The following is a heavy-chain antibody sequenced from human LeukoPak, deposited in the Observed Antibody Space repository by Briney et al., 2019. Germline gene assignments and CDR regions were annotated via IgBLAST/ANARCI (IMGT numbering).Heavy chain of an antibody. CDR2: ISYDGSNK. CDR1: GFTFSSYG. Sequence: PGGSLRLSCAASGFTFSSYGMHWVRQAPGKGLEWVAVISYDGSNKYYADSVKGRFTISRDNSKNTLYLQMNSLRAEDTAVYYCAKDQEEQWLYYYYGMDVWGQGTTVTVSS. V-gene: IGHV3-30*18. D-gene: IGHD6-19*01. CDR3: AKDQEEQWLYYYYGMDV. J-gene: IGHJ6*02.